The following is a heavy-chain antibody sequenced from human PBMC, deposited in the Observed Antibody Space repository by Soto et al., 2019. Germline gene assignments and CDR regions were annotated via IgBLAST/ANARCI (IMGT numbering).Heavy chain of an antibody. CDR1: GGLFSSYP. CDR2: IIPVFQTA. D-gene: IGHD3-22*01. CDR3: ARGGSGYTWLNEF. Sequence: QEQLVQSGAEVKKPGSSVKVSCKASGGLFSSYPISWVRQVPGQGLEWMVGIIPVFQTAYYTQRFQGRVKITADRATHKADLELSSLRSEDTAIYYFARGGSGYTWLNEFWGQGTLVPVSS. V-gene: IGHV1-69*06. J-gene: IGHJ4*02.